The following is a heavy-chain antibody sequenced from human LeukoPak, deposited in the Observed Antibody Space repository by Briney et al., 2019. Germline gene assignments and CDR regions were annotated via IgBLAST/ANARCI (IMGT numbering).Heavy chain of an antibody. D-gene: IGHD3-16*01. CDR2: IKEDGSET. J-gene: IGHJ3*02. CDR3: VAGGAFDI. Sequence: GGSLRLSCAASGITFSNEWMSWVRQAPGKGLEWVANIKEDGSETYYADAVKGRFTISRDNAKNSLYLLMNSLRVEDAAVYYCVAGGAFDIWGRGTLVTVSS. V-gene: IGHV3-7*01. CDR1: GITFSNEW.